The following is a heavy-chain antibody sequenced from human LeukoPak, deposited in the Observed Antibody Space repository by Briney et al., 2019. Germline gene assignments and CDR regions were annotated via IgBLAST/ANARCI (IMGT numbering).Heavy chain of an antibody. J-gene: IGHJ3*02. CDR1: GYTFTVYY. Sequence: ASVKVSCKASGYTFTVYYMHWVRQAPGQGLEWMGWISPNSGGTKCAKKFQGRVTMTRDTSISTAYMELSRLRSDDTAVYYCARSGDIDAFDIWGQGTMVTVSS. CDR3: ARSGDIDAFDI. D-gene: IGHD5-12*01. CDR2: ISPNSGGT. V-gene: IGHV1-2*02.